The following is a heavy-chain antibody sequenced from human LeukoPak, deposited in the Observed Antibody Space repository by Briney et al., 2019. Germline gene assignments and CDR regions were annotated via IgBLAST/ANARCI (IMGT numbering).Heavy chain of an antibody. D-gene: IGHD5-12*01. J-gene: IGHJ4*02. CDR2: ISGGGDST. V-gene: IGHV3-23*01. CDR3: AKDLQVALFDY. Sequence: GGSLRLSCSASGFTFSNYGMHWVRQAPGKGLEWVSAISGGGDSTYYADSVKGRFTIPRDNSKNTLYLQMNSLRAEDTAVYYCAKDLQVALFDYWGQGTLVTVSS. CDR1: GFTFSNYG.